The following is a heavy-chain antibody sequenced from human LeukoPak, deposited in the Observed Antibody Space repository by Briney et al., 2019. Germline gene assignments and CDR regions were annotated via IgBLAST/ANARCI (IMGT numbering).Heavy chain of an antibody. J-gene: IGHJ6*02. D-gene: IGHD2-15*01. V-gene: IGHV1-46*01. CDR1: GYIFTNYY. Sequence: ASVKVSCKASGYIFTNYYLHWVRQAPGQGLEWVGIINPGDASTSYAQKFQGRVTMTTDTSTSTAYMELRSQRSDDTAVYYCAREDIVVVVAASGGPEVDYYYYYGMDVWGQGTTVTVSS. CDR3: AREDIVVVVAASGGPEVDYYYYYGMDV. CDR2: INPGDAST.